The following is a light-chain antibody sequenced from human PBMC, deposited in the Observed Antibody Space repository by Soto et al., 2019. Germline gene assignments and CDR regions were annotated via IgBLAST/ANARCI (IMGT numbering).Light chain of an antibody. CDR3: AAWDDSLSVYV. CDR2: DVG. CDR1: SSDVGGYNY. V-gene: IGLV2-11*01. Sequence: QSVLTQPRSVSGSPGQSVTISCTGTSSDVGGYNYVSWYQQHPGKAPKLMIYDVGKRPSGVPDRFSGSKSDNTASLTISGLQAEDEADYYCAAWDDSLSVYVFGTGTKVTVL. J-gene: IGLJ1*01.